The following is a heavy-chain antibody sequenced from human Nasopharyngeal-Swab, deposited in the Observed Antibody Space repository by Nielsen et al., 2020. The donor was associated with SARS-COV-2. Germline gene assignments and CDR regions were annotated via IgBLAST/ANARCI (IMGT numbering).Heavy chain of an antibody. Sequence: GGSLRLSCAAPGFTFSSYWLHWVRQAPGKGLVWVSRINSDGSSTSYADSVKGRFTISRDNAKKTLYLQMNSLRAEDTAVYYCARYSSSWGFFDFWGQGTLVTFSS. V-gene: IGHV3-74*01. CDR1: GFTFSSYW. J-gene: IGHJ4*02. CDR2: INSDGSST. D-gene: IGHD6-13*01. CDR3: ARYSSSWGFFDF.